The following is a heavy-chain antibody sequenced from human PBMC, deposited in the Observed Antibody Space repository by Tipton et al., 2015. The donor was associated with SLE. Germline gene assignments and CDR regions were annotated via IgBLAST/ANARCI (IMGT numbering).Heavy chain of an antibody. J-gene: IGHJ3*02. Sequence: TLSLTCSVSGDSLSSNNYYRGWIRQSPAQGLEWIGTIHYAGGTYYNPSLRSRLTISVDTSENHFSLNLNSVTAADTAVYFCAGDSGEIAFDIWGQGTMVTVSS. CDR2: IHYAGGT. CDR3: AGDSGEIAFDI. V-gene: IGHV4-39*07. D-gene: IGHD3-10*01. CDR1: GDSLSSNNYY.